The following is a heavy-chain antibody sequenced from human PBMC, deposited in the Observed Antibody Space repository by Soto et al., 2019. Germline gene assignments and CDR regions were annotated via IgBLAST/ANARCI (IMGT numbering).Heavy chain of an antibody. V-gene: IGHV3-21*01. CDR1: GFTFSSYS. D-gene: IGHD6-13*01. CDR3: AREGGYSSSWYAGYYYYGMDV. CDR2: ISSSSSYI. J-gene: IGHJ6*02. Sequence: GESLKISCAASGFTFSSYSMNWVRQAPGKGLEWVSSISSSSSYIYYADSVKGRFTISRDNAKNSLYLQMNSLRAEDTAVYYCAREGGYSSSWYAGYYYYGMDVWGQGTTVTVSS.